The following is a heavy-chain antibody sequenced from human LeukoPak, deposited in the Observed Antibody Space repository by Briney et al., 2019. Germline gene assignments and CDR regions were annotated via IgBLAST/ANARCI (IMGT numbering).Heavy chain of an antibody. J-gene: IGHJ5*02. CDR2: INPNSGGT. D-gene: IGHD3-9*01. CDR1: GYTFTGYY. V-gene: IGHV1-2*02. Sequence: APVKVSCKASGYTFTGYYMHWVRQAPGQGLEWMGWINPNSGGTNYAQKFQGRVTMTRDTSISTAYMELSRLRSDDTAVYYCARGYDILTGYLYRFDPWGQGTLVTVSS. CDR3: ARGYDILTGYLYRFDP.